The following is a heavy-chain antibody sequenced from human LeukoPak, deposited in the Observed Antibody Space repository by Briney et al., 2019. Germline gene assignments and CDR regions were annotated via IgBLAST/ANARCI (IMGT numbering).Heavy chain of an antibody. Sequence: GGSLRLSCAASGLTFSSYWMSWVRQAPGKRLEWVANIKQDGSEKYYVDSVKGRFTISRDNAKNSLYLRMNSLRAEDTAVYYCARAVVAPGTYDYWGQGTLVTVSS. V-gene: IGHV3-7*01. CDR1: GLTFSSYW. CDR2: IKQDGSEK. J-gene: IGHJ4*02. D-gene: IGHD4-23*01. CDR3: ARAVVAPGTYDY.